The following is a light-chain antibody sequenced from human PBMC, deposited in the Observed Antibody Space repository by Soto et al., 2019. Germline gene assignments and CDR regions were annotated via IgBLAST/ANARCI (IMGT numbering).Light chain of an antibody. V-gene: IGKV3-20*01. CDR3: QQYGSSPPFT. J-gene: IGKJ3*01. Sequence: EIVLTQSPGTLSLSPGERATLSCRASQSVSSSYLAWYQQKPGQAPRLLIYGASSRATGIPDRFSGSGSGTDFSLTISRLEPEDFRVYYCQQYGSSPPFTFGPGTKVDIK. CDR1: QSVSSSY. CDR2: GAS.